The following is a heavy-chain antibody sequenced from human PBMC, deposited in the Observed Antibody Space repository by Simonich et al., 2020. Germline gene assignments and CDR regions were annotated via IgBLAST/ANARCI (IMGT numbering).Heavy chain of an antibody. CDR1: GGSLSGYY. V-gene: IGHV4-34*01. CDR3: ARFGLVNYDILTGYHNWFDP. D-gene: IGHD3-9*01. CDR2: INHIGTT. J-gene: IGHJ5*02. Sequence: QVQLQQWGAGLLKPSETLSLTCAVYGGSLSGYYWRWIRQPPGKGLEWVGEINHIGTTNYNPSLHGRVTISVDTSKNQFSLTLSSVTAGDTAVYYCARFGLVNYDILTGYHNWFDPWGQGTLVTVSS.